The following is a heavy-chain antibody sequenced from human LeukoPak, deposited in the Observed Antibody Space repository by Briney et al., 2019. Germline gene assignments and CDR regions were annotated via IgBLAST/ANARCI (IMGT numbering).Heavy chain of an antibody. CDR1: GYTFTSYG. J-gene: IGHJ4*02. CDR3: ARQYRPRHTGNPFDY. D-gene: IGHD1-14*01. Sequence: ASVKVSCKASGYTFTSYGISWVRQAPGQGLEWMGIINPSGGSTSYAQKFQGRVTMTRDTSTSTVYMELSSLRSEDTAVYYCARQYRPRHTGNPFDYWGQGTLVTVSS. CDR2: INPSGGST. V-gene: IGHV1-46*01.